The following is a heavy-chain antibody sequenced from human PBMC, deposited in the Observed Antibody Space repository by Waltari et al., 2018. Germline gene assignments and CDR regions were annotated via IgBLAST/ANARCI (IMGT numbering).Heavy chain of an antibody. CDR1: GGSFSGYY. CDR2: INHSGST. J-gene: IGHJ3*02. Sequence: QVQLQQWGAGLLKPPETLSLTCAVYGGSFSGYYWSWIRQPPGKGLEWIGEINHSGSTNYNPSLKSRVTISVDTSKNQFSLKLSSVTAADTAVYYCARGFSKAQWLLDDAFDIWGQGTMVTVSS. D-gene: IGHD5-12*01. CDR3: ARGFSKAQWLLDDAFDI. V-gene: IGHV4-34*01.